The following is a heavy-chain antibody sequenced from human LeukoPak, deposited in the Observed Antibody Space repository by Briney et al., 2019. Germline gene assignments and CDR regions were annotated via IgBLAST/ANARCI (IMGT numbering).Heavy chain of an antibody. CDR3: AGHLKRKDYGDYGPCFDS. D-gene: IGHD4-17*01. CDR2: LYFTGNT. V-gene: IGHV4-59*08. Sequence: SETLSLTCTVSGGSISSYYWSWIRQPPGKGLEWIGYLYFTGNTKYNPSLKSRVTISVDTSKNQFSLKLTSVSAADTAVCYCAGHLKRKDYGDYGPCFDSWGQGTLVTVSS. CDR1: GGSISSYY. J-gene: IGHJ4*02.